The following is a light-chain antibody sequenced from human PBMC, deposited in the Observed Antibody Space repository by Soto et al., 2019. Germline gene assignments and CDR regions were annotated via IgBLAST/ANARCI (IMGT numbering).Light chain of an antibody. J-gene: IGLJ1*01. CDR3: HSYDSRLNCYV. V-gene: IGLV1-40*01. CDR2: GNN. Sequence: QAVVTQPPSVSGAPGQRVTISCTGSNSNIGAGFAVHWYQQLPGTAPKLLIHGNNNRPSGVPDRFSGSKSDTSASLAITGLQADDEADYYCHSYDSRLNCYVFGTGTKLTVL. CDR1: NSNIGAGFA.